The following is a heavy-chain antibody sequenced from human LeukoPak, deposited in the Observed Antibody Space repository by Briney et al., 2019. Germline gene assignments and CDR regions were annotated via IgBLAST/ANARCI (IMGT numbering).Heavy chain of an antibody. Sequence: PSVTLSLTCTVSGGSISSYYWSWIRQPPGKELEWIGYIYYSGSTNYNPSLKSRVTISVDTSKNQFSLILNSVTAADTAVYYCARYSDAYAGARWFDHWGQGTLVTVSS. V-gene: IGHV4-59*01. D-gene: IGHD3-3*01. J-gene: IGHJ5*02. CDR2: IYYSGST. CDR1: GGSISSYY. CDR3: ARYSDAYAGARWFDH.